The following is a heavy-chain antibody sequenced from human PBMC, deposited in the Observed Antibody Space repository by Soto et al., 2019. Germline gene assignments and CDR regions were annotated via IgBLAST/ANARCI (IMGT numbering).Heavy chain of an antibody. V-gene: IGHV3-30-3*01. J-gene: IGHJ4*02. D-gene: IGHD6-13*01. CDR1: GFTFSSYA. CDR2: ISYDGSNK. CDR3: ARDISGWGIAGQL. Sequence: ESGGGVVQPGRSLRLSCAASGFTFSSYAMHWVRQAPGKGLEWVAVISYDGSNKYYADSVKGRFTISRDNSKNTLYLQMNSLRAEDTAVYYCARDISGWGIAGQLWGQGNLVTVSS.